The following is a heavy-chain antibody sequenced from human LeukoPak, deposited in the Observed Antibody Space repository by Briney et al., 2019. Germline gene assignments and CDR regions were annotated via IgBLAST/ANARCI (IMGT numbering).Heavy chain of an antibody. Sequence: PGGSLRLSCAASGFTFSSYAMHWVRQAPGKGLEWVAVISYDGSNKYYADSVKGRFTISRDNSKNTLYLQMNSLRAEDTAVYYCARDRHSGYDFRQSYYFDYWGQGTLVTVSS. CDR2: ISYDGSNK. V-gene: IGHV3-30*04. CDR1: GFTFSSYA. CDR3: ARDRHSGYDFRQSYYFDY. J-gene: IGHJ4*02. D-gene: IGHD5-12*01.